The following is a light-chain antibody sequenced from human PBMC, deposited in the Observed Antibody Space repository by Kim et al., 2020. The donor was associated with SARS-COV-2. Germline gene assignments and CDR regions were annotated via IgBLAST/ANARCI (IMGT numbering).Light chain of an antibody. CDR3: QQYNNWPLYS. CDR1: QSVSSN. CDR2: GAS. V-gene: IGKV3-15*01. Sequence: VSPGERDTLSCRASQSVSSNLAWYQQKPGQAPRLLIYGASTRATGIPARFSGSGSGTEFTLTISSLQSEDFAVYYCQQYNNWPLYSCGQGTKLEI. J-gene: IGKJ2*03.